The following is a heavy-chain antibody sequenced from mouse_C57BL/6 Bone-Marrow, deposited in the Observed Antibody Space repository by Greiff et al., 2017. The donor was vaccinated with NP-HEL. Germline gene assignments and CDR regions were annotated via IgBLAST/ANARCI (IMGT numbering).Heavy chain of an antibody. V-gene: IGHV1-50*01. Sequence: QVQLQQPGAELVKPGASVKLSCKASGYTFTSYWMQWVKQRPGQGLEWIGAIDPSDSYTNYNQKFKGKATLTVDTSSSTAYMQLSSLTSEDSAVYYCARDWDYFDYWGQGTTLTVSS. CDR2: IDPSDSYT. CDR3: ARDWDYFDY. J-gene: IGHJ2*01. CDR1: GYTFTSYW. D-gene: IGHD4-1*01.